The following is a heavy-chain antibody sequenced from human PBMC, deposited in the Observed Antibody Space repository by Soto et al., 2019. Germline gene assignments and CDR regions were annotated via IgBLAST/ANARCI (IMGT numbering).Heavy chain of an antibody. J-gene: IGHJ4*02. CDR1: GGTLNNYA. V-gene: IGHV1-69*13. CDR2: ILPVSAPP. Sequence: ASVKFSCKASGGTLNNYAINWVRQAPGQGLEWMGGILPVSAPPDYAQKFQGRVSITADHSTSTVYMELSRLKSDDTAVYFCATDSNDDVSKSFWGQGTLVTVSS. CDR3: ATDSNDDVSKSF. D-gene: IGHD2-15*01.